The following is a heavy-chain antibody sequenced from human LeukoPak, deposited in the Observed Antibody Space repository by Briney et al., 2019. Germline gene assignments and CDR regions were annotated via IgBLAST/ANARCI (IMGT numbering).Heavy chain of an antibody. J-gene: IGHJ6*03. CDR2: IIPIFGTA. CDR1: GGTFSSYA. Sequence: SVKVSCKASGGTFSSYAISWVRQAPGQGLEWMGGIIPIFGTANYAQKFQGRVTITADESTSSAYMELSSLRSENTALYSCARAFRVDYYYMDVWGKGTTVTVSS. D-gene: IGHD3-10*01. CDR3: ARAFRVDYYYMDV. V-gene: IGHV1-69*01.